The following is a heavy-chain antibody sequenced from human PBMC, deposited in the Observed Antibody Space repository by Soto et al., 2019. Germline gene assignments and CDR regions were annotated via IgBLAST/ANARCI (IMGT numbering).Heavy chain of an antibody. V-gene: IGHV3-23*01. J-gene: IGHJ6*02. Sequence: PGGSLRLSCAASGFTFSSYAMSWVRQAPGKGLEWVSAISGSGGSTYYADSVKGRFTISRDNSKNTLYLQMNSLRAEDTAVYYCAKSEAIFVSLTGFYYYYGMDVWGQGTTVTVS. CDR2: ISGSGGST. D-gene: IGHD3-3*01. CDR3: AKSEAIFVSLTGFYYYYGMDV. CDR1: GFTFSSYA.